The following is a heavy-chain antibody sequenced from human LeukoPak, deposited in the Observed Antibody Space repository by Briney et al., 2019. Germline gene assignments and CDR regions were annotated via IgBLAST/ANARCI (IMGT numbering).Heavy chain of an antibody. J-gene: IGHJ4*02. CDR3: ARDSHYSFDY. D-gene: IGHD2-15*01. CDR2: IGSSSTI. Sequence: PGGSLRLSCAASGLTFSIYSMNWVRPAQGKGLEWISYIGSSSTIDYADSVKGRFTISRDNAKNSLYLQMNSLRDEDTAVYYCARDSHYSFDYWGQGTLVTVSS. CDR1: GLTFSIYS. V-gene: IGHV3-48*02.